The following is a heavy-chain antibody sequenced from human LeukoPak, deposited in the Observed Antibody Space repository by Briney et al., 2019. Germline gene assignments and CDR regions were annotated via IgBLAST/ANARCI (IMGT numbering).Heavy chain of an antibody. CDR1: GGSICSGGFS. CDR2: IYDSVTT. CDR3: AMHTVIASSWSLDY. J-gene: IGHJ4*02. Sequence: SQALSLTCAVSGGSICSGGFSWSWIRQPPGKGLELIGYIYDSVTTYYNPSLKSRVTKSVDRSKNQFSLKLRSVTAADTAVYYCAMHTVIASSWSLDYWGQGTLVTVSS. D-gene: IGHD6-13*01. V-gene: IGHV4-30-2*01.